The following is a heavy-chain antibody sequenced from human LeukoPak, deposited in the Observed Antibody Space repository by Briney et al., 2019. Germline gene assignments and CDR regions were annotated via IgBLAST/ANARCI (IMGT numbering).Heavy chain of an antibody. D-gene: IGHD3-10*01. CDR3: ARKGMGSPLDF. V-gene: IGHV1-18*04. J-gene: IGHJ4*02. CDR2: ISANNGDT. Sequence: GASVKLSCKTSGFTFTSYGISWMRQAPGQGLEWMAWISANNGDTHYAQRLQGRVTLTTDTSTGTAYMEVRSLRSDDTAVYYCARKGMGSPLDFWGQGTLVTVSS. CDR1: GFTFTSYG.